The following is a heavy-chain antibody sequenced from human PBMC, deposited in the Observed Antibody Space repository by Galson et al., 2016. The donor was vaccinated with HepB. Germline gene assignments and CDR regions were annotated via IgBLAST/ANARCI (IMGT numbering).Heavy chain of an antibody. CDR3: AKAHYHDSRTYYSQTHSYYGLDV. D-gene: IGHD3-22*01. J-gene: IGHJ6*02. Sequence: SLRLSCAASGFTFSSYAMSWVRQAPGKGLEWVSGISGSGGSTHSADSVKGRFTVTSENSKNMLYLQMNSLRAEDTAVYYCAKAHYHDSRTYYSQTHSYYGLDVWGQGTTVTVSS. CDR2: ISGSGGST. V-gene: IGHV3-23*01. CDR1: GFTFSSYA.